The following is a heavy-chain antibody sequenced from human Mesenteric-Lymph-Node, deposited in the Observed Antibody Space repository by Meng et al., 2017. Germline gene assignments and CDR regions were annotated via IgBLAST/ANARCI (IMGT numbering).Heavy chain of an antibody. J-gene: IGHJ4*02. Sequence: GESLKISCAASGFTFSNAWMSWVRQAPGKGLEWVVRIKSKPDGGTRDYAAPVKSTFTISRDDSKNTLYLQMNSLKNEDTSGYYCTTDHGVVEGGWPPGTVYWGQGTLVTVSS. CDR3: TTDHGVVEGGWPPGTVY. CDR1: GFTFSNAW. V-gene: IGHV3-15*01. CDR2: IKSKPDGGTR. D-gene: IGHD1-1*01.